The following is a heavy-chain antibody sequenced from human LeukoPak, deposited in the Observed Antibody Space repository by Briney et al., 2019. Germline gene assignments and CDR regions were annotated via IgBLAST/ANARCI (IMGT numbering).Heavy chain of an antibody. D-gene: IGHD5-24*01. Sequence: PSETLSLTCTVSGGSISSYYWSWIRQPPGKGLEWIGYIYYSGSTYYNPSLKSRVTISVDTSKNQFSLKLSSVTAADTAVYYCARESRSWSEMATITYFDYWGQGTLVTVSS. CDR2: IYYSGST. V-gene: IGHV4-59*12. J-gene: IGHJ4*02. CDR3: ARESRSWSEMATITYFDY. CDR1: GGSISSYY.